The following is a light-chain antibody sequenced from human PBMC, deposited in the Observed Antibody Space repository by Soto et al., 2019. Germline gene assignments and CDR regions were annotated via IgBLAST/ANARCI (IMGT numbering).Light chain of an antibody. CDR2: DAS. CDR1: QSISSW. J-gene: IGKJ1*01. V-gene: IGKV1-5*01. CDR3: QQYNSYSGT. Sequence: DIQMTQSPSTLSASVGDRVTSTCRASQSISSWLAWYQQKPGKAPKLLIYDASALPRGVPSRFSGSGSGTKFTLTIASLQPDDFATYYCQQYNSYSGTFGQGTKVDIK.